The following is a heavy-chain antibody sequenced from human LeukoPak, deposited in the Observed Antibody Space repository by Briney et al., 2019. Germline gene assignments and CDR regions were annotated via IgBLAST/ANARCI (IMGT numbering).Heavy chain of an antibody. V-gene: IGHV3-23*01. CDR3: AKDRGGFGELFDY. CDR2: ISGSGGST. J-gene: IGHJ4*02. Sequence: RGSLRLSCAASGFTFSSYAMSWVRQAPGKGLEWVSAISGSGGSTYYADSVKGRFTISRDNSKNTLYLQMNSLRAEDTAVYYCAKDRGGFGELFDYWGQGTLVTVSS. D-gene: IGHD3-10*01. CDR1: GFTFSSYA.